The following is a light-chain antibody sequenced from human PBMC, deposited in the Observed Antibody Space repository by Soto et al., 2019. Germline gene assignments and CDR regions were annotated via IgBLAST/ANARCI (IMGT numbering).Light chain of an antibody. CDR2: DAS. Sequence: EIVLAQSTATLSVSPAERSTPSCWASATVATNLAWYPQKPGQCPRLLIYDASHRATGIPARFSGSGSGTDFALTLSSLEPEDFAVYYCQQRRTFGQGTKV. V-gene: IGKV3-11*01. J-gene: IGKJ1*01. CDR1: ATVATN. CDR3: QQRRT.